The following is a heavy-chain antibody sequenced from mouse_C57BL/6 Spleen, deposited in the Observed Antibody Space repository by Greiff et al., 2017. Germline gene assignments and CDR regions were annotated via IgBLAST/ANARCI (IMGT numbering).Heavy chain of an antibody. V-gene: IGHV14-4*01. CDR3: TTRGWLLRYFDV. D-gene: IGHD2-3*01. CDR2: IDPENGDT. CDR1: GFNIKDDY. J-gene: IGHJ1*03. Sequence: VQLQQSGAELVRPGASVTLSCTASGFNIKDDYMHWVKQRPEQGLEWIGWIDPENGDTEYASKFQGKATITADTSSNTAYLQLSSLTSEDTAVYYCTTRGWLLRYFDVWGTGTTVTVSS.